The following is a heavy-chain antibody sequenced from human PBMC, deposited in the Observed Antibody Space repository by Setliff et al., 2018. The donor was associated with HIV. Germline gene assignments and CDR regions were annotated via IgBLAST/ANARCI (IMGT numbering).Heavy chain of an antibody. CDR2: INHRGST. J-gene: IGHJ3*02. D-gene: IGHD3-10*01. CDR1: GGSFSGYY. Sequence: SSETLSLTCAVSGGSFSGYYWSWIRRPPGKGLEWIGEINHRGSTNDNLSLKSRVTISVDTSKNQFSLQLSSVTAADTAVYYCARERSRYGDFSDAFEIWGQGTMVTVSS. CDR3: ARERSRYGDFSDAFEI. V-gene: IGHV4-34*01.